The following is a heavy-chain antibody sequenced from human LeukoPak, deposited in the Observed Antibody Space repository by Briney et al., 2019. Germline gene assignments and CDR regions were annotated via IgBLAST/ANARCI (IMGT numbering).Heavy chain of an antibody. CDR2: IYHSGST. D-gene: IGHD3-9*01. J-gene: IGHJ4*02. V-gene: IGHV4-38-2*02. Sequence: SETLSLTCTVSGGSISSYYWGWIRQPPGKGLEWIGSIYHSGSTYYNPSLKSRVTISVDTSKNQFSLKLSSVTAADTAVYYCAREDYDILTGYPSYYFDYWGQGTLVTVSS. CDR1: GGSISSYY. CDR3: AREDYDILTGYPSYYFDY.